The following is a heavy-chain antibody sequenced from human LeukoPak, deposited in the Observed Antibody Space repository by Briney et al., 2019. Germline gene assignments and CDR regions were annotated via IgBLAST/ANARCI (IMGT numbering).Heavy chain of an antibody. V-gene: IGHV3-20*04. CDR1: GFTFDDYG. J-gene: IGHJ6*03. Sequence: GGSLRLSCAASGFTFDDYGMSWVRQAPGKGLEWVSGINWNGGSTGYADSVKGRFTISRDNSKNTLYLQMNSLRADDTAVYYCAKAGGGPAAMRGYYYYYYMDVWGKGTTVTVSS. CDR3: AKAGGGPAAMRGYYYYYYMDV. D-gene: IGHD2-2*01. CDR2: INWNGGST.